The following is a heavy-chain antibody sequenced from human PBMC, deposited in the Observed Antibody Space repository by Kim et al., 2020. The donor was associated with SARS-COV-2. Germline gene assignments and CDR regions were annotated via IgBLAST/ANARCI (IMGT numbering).Heavy chain of an antibody. Sequence: YAASVKGRFTISRDDSKNTAYLQMNSLKTEDTAVYYCTKLDYSDLSGVDNWGQGTLVTISS. V-gene: IGHV3-73*01. CDR3: TKLDYSDLSGVDN. J-gene: IGHJ4*02. D-gene: IGHD4-4*01.